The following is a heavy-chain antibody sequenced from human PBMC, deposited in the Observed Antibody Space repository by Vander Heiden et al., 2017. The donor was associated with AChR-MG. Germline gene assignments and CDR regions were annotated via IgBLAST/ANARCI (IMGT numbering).Heavy chain of an antibody. CDR2: ISGSGGST. V-gene: IGHV3-23*01. CDR1: GFTFSSYA. Sequence: EVQLLESGGGLVQPGGSLRLACAASGFTFSSYAMSWVRQAPGKGLEWVSAISGSGGSTYYADSVKGRFTISRDNSKNTLYLQMNSLRAEDTAVYYCAKTLQGGHRRNNWFDPWGQGTLVTVSS. CDR3: AKTLQGGHRRNNWFDP. J-gene: IGHJ5*02. D-gene: IGHD3-16*01.